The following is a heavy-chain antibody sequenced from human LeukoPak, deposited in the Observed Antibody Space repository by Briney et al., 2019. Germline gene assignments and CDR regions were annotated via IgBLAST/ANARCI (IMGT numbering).Heavy chain of an antibody. CDR2: IYGSGNT. V-gene: IGHV4-59*01. Sequence: SETLSLTCTVSGGSISSYYWSWIRQPPGKGLEWIGHIYGSGNTNYNPSLKSRVTLSVDTSKNQFSLKLSSVTAADTAVYYCAREGTSGTHLNWFDPWGQGTLVTVSS. D-gene: IGHD1-1*01. CDR3: AREGTSGTHLNWFDP. J-gene: IGHJ5*02. CDR1: GGSISSYY.